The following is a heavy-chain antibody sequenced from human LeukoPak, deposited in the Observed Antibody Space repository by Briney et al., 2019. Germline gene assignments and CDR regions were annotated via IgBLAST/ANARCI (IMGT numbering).Heavy chain of an antibody. Sequence: SVKVSCKASGGTFSSYAISWVRQAPGQGLERMGGIIPIFGTANYAQKFQGRVTITADESTSTAYMELSSLRSEDTAVYYCARRGYSYGLVSYFDYWGQGTLVTVSS. J-gene: IGHJ4*02. V-gene: IGHV1-69*13. CDR1: GGTFSSYA. D-gene: IGHD5-18*01. CDR3: ARRGYSYGLVSYFDY. CDR2: IIPIFGTA.